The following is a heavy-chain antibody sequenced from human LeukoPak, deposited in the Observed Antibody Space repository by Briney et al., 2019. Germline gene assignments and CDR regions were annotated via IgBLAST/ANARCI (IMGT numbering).Heavy chain of an antibody. D-gene: IGHD2-21*02. CDR3: ARRGGDCWFAFDI. CDR1: GFTVSSNY. V-gene: IGHV3-53*01. Sequence: PGGSLRLSCAASGFTVSSNYMSWVRQAPGKGLEWVPVIYSGGSTYYADSVKGRFTISRDNSKNTLYLQMNSLRAEDTAVYYCARRGGDCWFAFDIWGQGTMVTVSS. CDR2: IYSGGST. J-gene: IGHJ3*02.